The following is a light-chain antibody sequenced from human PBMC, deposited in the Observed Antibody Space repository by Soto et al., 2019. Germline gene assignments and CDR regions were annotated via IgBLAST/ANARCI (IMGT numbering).Light chain of an antibody. V-gene: IGKV4-1*01. Sequence: DIVMTQSPDSLAVSLGERATINCKSSQSVLYSSNNKNYLAWYQQKPGQPPKLLIYWASTRESGVPDRFSGSGSGTDFTLTISSRQAEDVAVYYCQQYYSTPPTFGPGTKVDFK. CDR1: QSVLYSSNNKNY. CDR2: WAS. CDR3: QQYYSTPPT. J-gene: IGKJ3*01.